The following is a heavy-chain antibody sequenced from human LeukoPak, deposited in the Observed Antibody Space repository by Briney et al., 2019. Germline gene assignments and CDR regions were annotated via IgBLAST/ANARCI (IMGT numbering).Heavy chain of an antibody. CDR2: FSYTGST. D-gene: IGHD2/OR15-2a*01. CDR3: ARALNGYFYAFDS. V-gene: IGHV4-30-4*01. Sequence: SQTLSPTCTVSGGSTSSGEYYWSWIRQPPGKGLEWIGYFSYTGSTYYNPSVKSRVSISVDTSKNQFSLKLTSVTAADTAVYYCARALNGYFYAFDSWGQGTLVTVSS. J-gene: IGHJ4*02. CDR1: GGSTSSGEYY.